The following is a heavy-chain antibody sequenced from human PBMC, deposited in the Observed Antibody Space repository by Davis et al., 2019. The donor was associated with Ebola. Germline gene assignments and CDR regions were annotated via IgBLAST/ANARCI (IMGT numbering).Heavy chain of an antibody. Sequence: ASVKVSCKASGFTFTAYYIHWVRQAPGQGLEWMGRINPNSGNTGYAQKFQGRVTMTRNTSISTAYMELSSLRSEGTAVYYCARPSSIAALYGMDVWGKGTTVTVSS. D-gene: IGHD6-6*01. CDR1: GFTFTAYY. CDR2: INPNSGNT. V-gene: IGHV1-8*02. CDR3: ARPSSIAALYGMDV. J-gene: IGHJ6*04.